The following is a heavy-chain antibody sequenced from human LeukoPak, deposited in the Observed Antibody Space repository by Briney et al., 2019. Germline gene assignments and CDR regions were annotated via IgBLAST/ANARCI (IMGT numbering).Heavy chain of an antibody. CDR3: AKDRSGSGDYYFGMDV. CDR1: GLTFSSYA. V-gene: IGHV3-23*01. Sequence: GGSLRLSCAASGLTFSSYAMSWVRQAPGKGLEWVSSISGSGGSTYYADSVKGRFTISRDKSQNTLYLQMNSLRAEDTAVYYCAKDRSGSGDYYFGMDVWGPGTTVTVSS. J-gene: IGHJ6*02. CDR2: ISGSGGST. D-gene: IGHD1-26*01.